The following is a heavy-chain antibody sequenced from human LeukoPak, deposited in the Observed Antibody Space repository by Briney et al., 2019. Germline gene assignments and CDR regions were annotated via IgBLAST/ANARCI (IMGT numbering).Heavy chain of an antibody. D-gene: IGHD1-14*01. CDR2: ISSSSYI. J-gene: IGHJ4*02. V-gene: IGHV3-69-1*01. CDR1: GFTVSSNY. Sequence: GGSLRLSCAASGFTVSSNYMNWVRQAPGKGLEWVSSISSSSYIYYAGSVKGRFTISRDNAKNSLYLQMNSLRAEDTAVYYCARDPASSGPLELPTGGLDYWGQGTLVTVSS. CDR3: ARDPASSGPLELPTGGLDY.